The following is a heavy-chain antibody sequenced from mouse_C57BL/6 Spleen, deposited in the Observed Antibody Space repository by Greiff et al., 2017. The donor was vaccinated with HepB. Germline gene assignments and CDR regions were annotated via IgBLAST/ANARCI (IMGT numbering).Heavy chain of an antibody. Sequence: QVQLQQSGPELVKPGASVKLSCTASGYTFTSYDINWVKQRPGKGLEWIGWIYPRDGSTKYNEKFKGKATLAVDTSASTAYMELHSLTSEDAAVYFCSRAYGSSLYYWGQGTTLTVSS. J-gene: IGHJ2*01. V-gene: IGHV1-85*01. D-gene: IGHD1-1*01. CDR1: GYTFTSYD. CDR2: IYPRDGST. CDR3: SRAYGSSLYY.